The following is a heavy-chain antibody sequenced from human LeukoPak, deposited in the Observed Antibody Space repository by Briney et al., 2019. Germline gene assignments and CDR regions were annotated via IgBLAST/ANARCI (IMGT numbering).Heavy chain of an antibody. V-gene: IGHV4-4*07. J-gene: IGHJ4*02. CDR2: IYTSGST. D-gene: IGHD4-17*01. Sequence: SETLSLTCTVSGGSISSYYWSWIRQPAGKGLEWIGRIYTSGSTNYNPSLKSRVTMSVDTSKNQFSLKLSSVTAADTAVYYCARVSPHFGDYARLDYWGQGTLVTVSS. CDR1: GGSISSYY. CDR3: ARVSPHFGDYARLDY.